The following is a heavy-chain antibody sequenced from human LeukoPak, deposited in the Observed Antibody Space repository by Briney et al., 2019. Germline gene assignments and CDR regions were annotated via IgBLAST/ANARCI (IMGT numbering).Heavy chain of an antibody. Sequence: GGSLRLSCAASGITFSSYAMSWVRQAPGKGLEWVSPIFGRGGITYYADSVKGRFTISRDNAKNSLYLQMNSLRAEDTAVYYCARDSGTTYSSGRFTDAFWFDPWGQGTLVTVSS. V-gene: IGHV3-23*01. CDR3: ARDSGTTYSSGRFTDAFWFDP. CDR1: GITFSSYA. CDR2: IFGRGGIT. J-gene: IGHJ5*02. D-gene: IGHD6-25*01.